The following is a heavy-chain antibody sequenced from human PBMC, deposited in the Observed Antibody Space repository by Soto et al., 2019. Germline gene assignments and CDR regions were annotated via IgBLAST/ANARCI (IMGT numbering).Heavy chain of an antibody. Sequence: GGSLRLSCADSGFTLSDHYIDWVRQAQGKGLEWVGRSRDKPQGYSTAYAASVKGRFTTSRDESKNSAYLQMNSLKTEDTAVYYCVRATYFSDSSGYTRCLDYWGQGTLVTVSS. J-gene: IGHJ4*02. CDR2: SRDKPQGYST. CDR3: VRATYFSDSSGYTRCLDY. CDR1: GFTLSDHY. V-gene: IGHV3-72*01. D-gene: IGHD3-22*01.